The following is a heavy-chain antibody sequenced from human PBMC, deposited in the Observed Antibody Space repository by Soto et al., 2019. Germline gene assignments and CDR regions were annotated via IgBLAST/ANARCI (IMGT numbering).Heavy chain of an antibody. Sequence: QVQLQQWGAGLLKPSETLSLTCAVYGGSFSGYYWSWIRQPPGKGLEWIGEINHSGSTNYNPSLKSRVTISVDTSKNQFSLKLSSVTAADTAVYYCARRTYGDYKIFDYWGQGTLVTVSS. J-gene: IGHJ4*02. CDR1: GGSFSGYY. CDR3: ARRTYGDYKIFDY. CDR2: INHSGST. V-gene: IGHV4-34*01. D-gene: IGHD4-17*01.